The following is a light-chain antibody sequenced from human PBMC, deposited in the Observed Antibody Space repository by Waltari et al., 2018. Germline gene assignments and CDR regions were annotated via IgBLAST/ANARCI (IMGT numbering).Light chain of an antibody. V-gene: IGLV3-1*01. CDR1: KLEDTY. CDR3: QAWDSSTYV. Sequence: SYELTQPPSVSVSPGQTASITCSGDKLEDTYACWYQQKPGQSPVLVIYQNTKRPSGIPERFSGSKSGNTATLTISGTQAMDEADYSCQAWDSSTYVFGTGTKVTVL. CDR2: QNT. J-gene: IGLJ1*01.